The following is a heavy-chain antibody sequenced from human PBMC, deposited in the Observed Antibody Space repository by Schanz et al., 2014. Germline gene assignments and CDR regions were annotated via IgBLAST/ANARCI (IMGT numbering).Heavy chain of an antibody. CDR1: GFTVNTNY. Sequence: EVQLVESGGGLIQPGGSLRLSCAVSGFTVNTNYMSWVRQAPGKGLEWISSMYINSGSTQYADSVKGRFIISRDSSKNTLFLQMNSLRAEDTAVYFCARACCRQENHYYYTGMDVWGQGTTVIVSS. D-gene: IGHD2-15*01. J-gene: IGHJ6*02. V-gene: IGHV3-53*01. CDR2: MYINSGST. CDR3: ARACCRQENHYYYTGMDV.